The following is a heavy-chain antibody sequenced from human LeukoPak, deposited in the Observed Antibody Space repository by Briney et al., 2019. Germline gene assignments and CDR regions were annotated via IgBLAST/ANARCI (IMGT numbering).Heavy chain of an antibody. Sequence: GGSLRLSCTASEFTVSRNYMLWVRQAPGKGLERVSLIFSNGDTHYADSVKGRFTISRDTSKNTVSLQMNSLRVEDTAMYYCTRDQMNYWGQGTLVTVSS. D-gene: IGHD5-24*01. CDR1: EFTVSRNY. J-gene: IGHJ4*02. CDR2: IFSNGDT. V-gene: IGHV3-53*01. CDR3: TRDQMNY.